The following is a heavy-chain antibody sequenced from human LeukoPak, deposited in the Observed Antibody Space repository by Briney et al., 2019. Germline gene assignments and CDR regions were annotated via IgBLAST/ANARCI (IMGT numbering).Heavy chain of an antibody. D-gene: IGHD3-22*01. CDR2: VYTTGGT. J-gene: IGHJ1*01. CDR1: GASINSYY. Sequence: SETLSLTXSVSGASINSYYWSWIRQSAGKGVEYIGHVYTTGGTHYNPTLKSRLTLSADTSKNQFYLTLSSVTAADTAVYYCATGSGYYRGAEYFEYWGQGILVTVSS. V-gene: IGHV4-4*07. CDR3: ATGSGYYRGAEYFEY.